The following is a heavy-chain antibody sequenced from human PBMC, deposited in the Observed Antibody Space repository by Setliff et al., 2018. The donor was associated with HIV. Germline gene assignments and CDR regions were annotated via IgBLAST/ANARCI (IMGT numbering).Heavy chain of an antibody. CDR2: VYFSGST. D-gene: IGHD1-26*01. J-gene: IGHJ5*02. CDR3: ARGFGSLDP. V-gene: IGHV4-61*02. Sequence: SETLSLTCSVSGASITSGIYYWAWIRQPAGKGLEFIGRVYFSGSTNYNPPLKSRVTISLDTSKNRFSLNLRSVTAADTAAYYCARGFGSLDPWGKGTLVTVSS. CDR1: GASITSGIYY.